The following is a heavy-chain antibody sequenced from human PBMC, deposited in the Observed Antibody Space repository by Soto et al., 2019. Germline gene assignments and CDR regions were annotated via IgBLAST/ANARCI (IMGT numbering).Heavy chain of an antibody. Sequence: EVQLVESGGGLVKPGGSLRLSCAASGFTFSNAWMSWVRQAPGKGLEWVGRTKSKTDGGTTDYAAPVKGRFTISRDDSKNTLYLQMNSLKTEDTAVYYCTTALFSPLRNYDFWSGYYGMDVWGQGTTVTVSS. CDR3: TTALFSPLRNYDFWSGYYGMDV. CDR1: GFTFSNAW. D-gene: IGHD3-3*01. CDR2: TKSKTDGGTT. J-gene: IGHJ6*02. V-gene: IGHV3-15*01.